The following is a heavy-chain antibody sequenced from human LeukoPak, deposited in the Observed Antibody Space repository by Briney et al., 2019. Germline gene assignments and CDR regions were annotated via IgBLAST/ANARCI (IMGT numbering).Heavy chain of an antibody. J-gene: IGHJ4*02. CDR2: ICHDGSGA. CDR3: DY. V-gene: IGHV3-74*01. Sequence: PGGSLRLSCAASGFPFNNYWMHWVRQSPGKGLICVARICHDGSGAGYADSVKGRFTISRDNAKSTLYLQMNNCARYQQTGYESDYWGQGTLVTVSS. D-gene: IGHD5-12*01. CDR1: GFPFNNYW.